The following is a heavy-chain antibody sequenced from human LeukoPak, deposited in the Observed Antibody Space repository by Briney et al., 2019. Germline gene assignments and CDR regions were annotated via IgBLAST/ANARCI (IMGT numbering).Heavy chain of an antibody. V-gene: IGHV3-30*18. CDR1: GFTFSTYG. CDR3: AKDKYYYGPGSDFDY. D-gene: IGHD3-10*01. Sequence: GRSLRLSCAASGFTFSTYGMHWVRQAPGKGLEWVALISYDGSTKYYADSVNGRFTISRDNSENTLYLRMNSLRAEDTAVYYCAKDKYYYGPGSDFDYWGQGTLVTVSS. J-gene: IGHJ4*02. CDR2: ISYDGSTK.